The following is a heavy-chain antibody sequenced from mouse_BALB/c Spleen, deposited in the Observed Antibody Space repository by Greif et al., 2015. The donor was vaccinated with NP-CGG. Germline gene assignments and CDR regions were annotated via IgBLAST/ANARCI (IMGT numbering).Heavy chain of an antibody. Sequence: VQLQQSGAELAKPGASVKMSRKASGYTFTSYWMHWVKQRPGQGLEWIGYINPSTGYTEYNQKFKDKATLTADKSSSTAYMQLSSLTSEDSAVYYCARKYGNYFDYWGQGTTLTVSS. CDR3: ARKYGNYFDY. D-gene: IGHD2-10*02. V-gene: IGHV1-7*01. CDR1: GYTFTSYW. J-gene: IGHJ2*01. CDR2: INPSTGYT.